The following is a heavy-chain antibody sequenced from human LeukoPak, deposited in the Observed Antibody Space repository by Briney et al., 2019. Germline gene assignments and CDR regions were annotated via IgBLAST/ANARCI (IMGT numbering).Heavy chain of an antibody. CDR3: ARAYCYDSRAYYPGGDY. D-gene: IGHD3-22*01. CDR1: VYTFSSYY. V-gene: IGHV1-46*01. J-gene: IGHJ4*02. Sequence: GASVKVSCKASVYTFSSYYMCWVRQAPGQGLEWMGIINPSGGSTSYAQKFQGRVTMTRDTSTSTVYMDLSSLRSEDTAVYYCARAYCYDSRAYYPGGDYWGQGTLVTVSS. CDR2: INPSGGST.